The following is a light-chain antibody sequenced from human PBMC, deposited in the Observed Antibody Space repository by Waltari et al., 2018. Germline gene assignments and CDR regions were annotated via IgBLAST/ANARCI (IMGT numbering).Light chain of an antibody. J-gene: IGLJ2*01. CDR1: SSDIGGYNR. CDR3: SSYASSTTWL. CDR2: EVS. Sequence: QAALTQSPSVSGSPGQSVTISCTGTSSDIGGYNRFSWYQQHPGKAPKVMIYEVSKRPSGVSDRFSGSKSGNTASLTISGLQAEDEADYYCSSYASSTTWLFGGGTRLTVL. V-gene: IGLV2-14*01.